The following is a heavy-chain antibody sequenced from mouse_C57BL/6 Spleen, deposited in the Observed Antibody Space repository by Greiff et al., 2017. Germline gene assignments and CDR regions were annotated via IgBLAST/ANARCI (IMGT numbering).Heavy chain of an antibody. CDR1: GFTFSSYT. Sequence: EVKLVESGGGLVKPGGSLKLSCAASGFTFSSYTMSWVRQTPEKRLEWVATISGGGGNTYYPDSVKGRFTISRDNAKNTLYLQMSSLRSEDTALYYCARPLLLLRYWYFDVWGTGTTVTVSS. CDR3: ARPLLLLRYWYFDV. D-gene: IGHD1-1*01. V-gene: IGHV5-9*01. CDR2: ISGGGGNT. J-gene: IGHJ1*03.